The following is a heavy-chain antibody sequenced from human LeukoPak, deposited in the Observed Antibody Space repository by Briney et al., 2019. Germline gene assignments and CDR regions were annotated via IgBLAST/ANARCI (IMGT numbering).Heavy chain of an antibody. J-gene: IGHJ6*04. CDR1: GFTFDDYA. CDR3: AKGRYYYYGMDV. Sequence: GRSLRLSCAASGFTFDDYAMHWVRQAPGKGLEWVSGISWNSGSIGYADSVKGRFTISRDNAKNSLYLQMNSLRAEDTALYYCAKGRYYYYGMDVWAKGPRSPSPQ. V-gene: IGHV3-9*01. CDR2: ISWNSGSI.